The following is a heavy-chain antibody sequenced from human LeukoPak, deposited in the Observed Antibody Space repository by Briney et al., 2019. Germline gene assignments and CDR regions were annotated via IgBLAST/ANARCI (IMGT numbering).Heavy chain of an antibody. CDR1: GFTFSSHA. CDR3: ARVGSVVAAHFDY. Sequence: GGSLRLSCAASGFTFSSHAMSWVRQAPGKGLEWVSATSGDGGTTYYAASVKGRFTISRDNSKNTLYLQMNSLRAEDTAVYYCARVGSVVAAHFDYWGQGTLVTVSS. V-gene: IGHV3-23*01. J-gene: IGHJ4*02. CDR2: TSGDGGTT. D-gene: IGHD2-15*01.